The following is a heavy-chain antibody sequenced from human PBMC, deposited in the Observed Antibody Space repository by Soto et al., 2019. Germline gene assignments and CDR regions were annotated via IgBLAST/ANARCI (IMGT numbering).Heavy chain of an antibody. CDR1: GFTFSDYY. Sequence: QVQLVESGGGLVKPGGSLRLSCAASGFTFSDYYMSWIRQAPGKGLEWVSYISSSGSTIYYEDSVKGRFTISGDNAKNELYLQRNSQRAEDTAVYYCASQTGPADAGYGLVQMVNWDRRGQGTLVTVSS. V-gene: IGHV3-11*01. J-gene: IGHJ4*02. CDR2: ISSSGSTI. D-gene: IGHD5-18*01. CDR3: ASQTGPADAGYGLVQMVNWDR.